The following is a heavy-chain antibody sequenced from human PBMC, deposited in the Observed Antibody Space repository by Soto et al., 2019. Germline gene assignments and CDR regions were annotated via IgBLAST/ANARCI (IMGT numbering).Heavy chain of an antibody. J-gene: IGHJ4*02. Sequence: SETLSLTCAVYGGSFSGYYWSWIRQPPGKGLEWIGEINHSGSTNYNPSLKSRVTISVDTSKNQFSLKLSSVTAADTAVYYCARGGPYSSAEAVYYCDYWGQGTLVTVSS. CDR3: ARGGPYSSAEAVYYCDY. CDR1: GGSFSGYY. CDR2: INHSGST. D-gene: IGHD6-25*01. V-gene: IGHV4-34*01.